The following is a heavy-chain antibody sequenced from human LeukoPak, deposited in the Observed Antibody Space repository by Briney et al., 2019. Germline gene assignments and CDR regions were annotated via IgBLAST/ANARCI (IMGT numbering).Heavy chain of an antibody. J-gene: IGHJ4*02. CDR2: ISPNSGGT. CDR3: ARVYYYDSSGGDY. D-gene: IGHD3-22*01. CDR1: GYTFTGYY. Sequence: GASVKVSCKASGYTFTGYYMHWVRQAPGQGLEWMGWISPNSGGTNYAQKFQGRVTMTRDTSISTAYMVLSRLRSDDTAVYYCARVYYYDSSGGDYWGQGTLVTVSS. V-gene: IGHV1-2*02.